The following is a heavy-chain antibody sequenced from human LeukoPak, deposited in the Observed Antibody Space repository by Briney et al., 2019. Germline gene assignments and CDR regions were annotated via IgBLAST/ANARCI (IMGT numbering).Heavy chain of an antibody. Sequence: SETLSLTCTVSGGSISSYYWSWIRQPPGKGLEWVGYIYYSGSTNYNPSLKSRVTISVDTSKNQFSLKLSSVTAADTAVYYCARVRYYYYGMDVWGQGTTVTVSS. CDR3: ARVRYYYYGMDV. CDR2: IYYSGST. CDR1: GGSISSYY. J-gene: IGHJ6*02. V-gene: IGHV4-59*01.